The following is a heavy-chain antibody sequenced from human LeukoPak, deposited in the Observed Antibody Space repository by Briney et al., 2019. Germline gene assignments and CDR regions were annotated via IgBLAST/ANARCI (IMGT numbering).Heavy chain of an antibody. J-gene: IGHJ4*02. D-gene: IGHD2-2*01. CDR1: GSSISSSSYY. CDR2: IYYSGST. Sequence: PSETLSLTCTVSGSSISSSSYYWGWIRQPPGKGLEWIGSIYYSGSTYYNPSLKSRVTISVDTSKNQFSLTLSSVTAADTAVYYCASSYCSSTSCYRGGIAAAATGYWGQGTLVTVSS. CDR3: ASSYCSSTSCYRGGIAAAATGY. V-gene: IGHV4-39*07.